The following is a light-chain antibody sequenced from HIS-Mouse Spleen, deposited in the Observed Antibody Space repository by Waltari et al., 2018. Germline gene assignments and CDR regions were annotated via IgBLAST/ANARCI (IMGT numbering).Light chain of an antibody. CDR2: DVS. CDR1: SSDVGGYNY. V-gene: IGLV2-11*01. CDR3: CSYAGSYTLV. J-gene: IGLJ2*01. Sequence: QSALTQPRSVSGSPGQSVTISCTGTSSDVGGYNYVSWYQQHPGKAPKLMICDVSKRPAGVPDRVSGSKSGNTASLTISGLQAEDEADYYCCSYAGSYTLVFGGWTKLTVL.